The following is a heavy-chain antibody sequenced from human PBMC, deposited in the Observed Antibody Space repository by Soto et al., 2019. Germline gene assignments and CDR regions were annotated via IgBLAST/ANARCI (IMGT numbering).Heavy chain of an antibody. V-gene: IGHV3-73*01. CDR2: IRSRADSYAT. CDR3: TRPQSTSSLSLWFDP. J-gene: IGHJ5*02. D-gene: IGHD6-6*01. CDR1: GFTFSGSA. Sequence: HPGGSLRLSCAASGFTFSGSAMHWVRQASGKGLEWVGRIRSRADSYATEYAASVKGRFTISRDDSKSTAYLQMNNLKTEDTAVYYCTRPQSTSSLSLWFDPWGQGVVVTVSS.